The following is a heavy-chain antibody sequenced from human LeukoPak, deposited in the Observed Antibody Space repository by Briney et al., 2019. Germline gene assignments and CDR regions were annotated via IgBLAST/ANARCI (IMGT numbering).Heavy chain of an antibody. J-gene: IGHJ4*02. CDR2: IIPIFGTA. D-gene: IGHD2-15*01. CDR3: ARLNLDSGGSWYYFDY. Sequence: SVKVSCKASGGTFSSYAISWVRQAPGQGLEWMGRIIPIFGTANYAQKFQGRVTITTDESTSTAYMELGSLRSEDTAVYYCARLNLDSGGSWYYFDYWGQGTLVTVSS. V-gene: IGHV1-69*05. CDR1: GGTFSSYA.